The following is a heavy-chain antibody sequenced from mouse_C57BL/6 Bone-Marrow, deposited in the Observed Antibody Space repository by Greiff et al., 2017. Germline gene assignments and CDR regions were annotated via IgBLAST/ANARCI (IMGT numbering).Heavy chain of an antibody. D-gene: IGHD1-1*01. Sequence: VQLQQSGAELARPGASVKLSCTASGYTFTSYSMHWVQQRPGQGLEWIGYINPGSGYTKYNPKFKDKATLTADKSSSTAYMQLSSLTSEDSAVYYCGGRDDYGRGAFAYWGQGTLVTVSA. CDR3: GGRDDYGRGAFAY. CDR1: GYTFTSYS. CDR2: INPGSGYT. J-gene: IGHJ3*01. V-gene: IGHV1-4*01.